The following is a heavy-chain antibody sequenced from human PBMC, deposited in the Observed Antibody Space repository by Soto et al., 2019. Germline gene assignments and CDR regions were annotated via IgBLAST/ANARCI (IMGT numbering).Heavy chain of an antibody. V-gene: IGHV1-8*02. CDR2: MNPNSGNT. D-gene: IGHD3-10*01. CDR3: TRAYGAETFDF. Sequence: ASVKVSCKASGYTFNNYDIHWVRQAPGHGLEWMVWMNPNSGNTGYAQNFRGRVTMTQNTAIGTAYIELSSLRSDDTATYYCTRAYGAETFDFWGQGTRVTVSS. J-gene: IGHJ5*01. CDR1: GYTFNNYD.